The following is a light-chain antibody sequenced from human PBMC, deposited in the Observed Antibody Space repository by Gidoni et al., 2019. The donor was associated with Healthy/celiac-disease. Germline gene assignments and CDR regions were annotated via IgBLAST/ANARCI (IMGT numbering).Light chain of an antibody. V-gene: IGKV3-15*01. CDR2: GAS. CDR1: QSVSSN. CDR3: QQYNNWPPWT. J-gene: IGKJ1*01. Sequence: EILMPPSPATLSVSPGERATLSCRASQSVSSNLAWYQQKPGQAPRLLIYGASTRATGIPARLSGSGSGTEFTLTISSLQSEDFAVYYCQQYNNWPPWTFGQGTKVEIK.